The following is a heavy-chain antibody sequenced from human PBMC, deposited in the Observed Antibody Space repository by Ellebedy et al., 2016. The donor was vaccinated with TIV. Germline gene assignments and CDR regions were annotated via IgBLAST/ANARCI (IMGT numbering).Heavy chain of an antibody. CDR1: GFTFSSYW. Sequence: GESLKISXAASGFTFSSYWMSWVRQAPGKGLEWVANIKQDGSEKYYVDSVKGRFTISRDNAKNSLYLQMNSLRAEDTAVYYCASLTVRAFNYWGQGTLVTVSS. V-gene: IGHV3-7*01. CDR3: ASLTVRAFNY. CDR2: IKQDGSEK. J-gene: IGHJ4*02. D-gene: IGHD4-17*01.